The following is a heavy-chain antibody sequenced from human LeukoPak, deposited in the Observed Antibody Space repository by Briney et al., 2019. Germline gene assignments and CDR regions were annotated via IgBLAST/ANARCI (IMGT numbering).Heavy chain of an antibody. J-gene: IGHJ4*02. Sequence: GGSLRLSCAASGFTFSRCAMGWVRQTPGKGLEWVAGISGSGARTYYADAVKGRFNISRDNSKNTLYLQINSLRAEDTAVYYCVKDANYFDSGSYLIPFDSWGQGTLVTVS. CDR1: GFTFSRCA. CDR3: VKDANYFDSGSYLIPFDS. CDR2: ISGSGART. D-gene: IGHD3-22*01. V-gene: IGHV3-23*01.